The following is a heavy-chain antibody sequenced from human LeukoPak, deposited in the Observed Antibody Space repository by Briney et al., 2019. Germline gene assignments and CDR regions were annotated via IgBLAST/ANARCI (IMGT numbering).Heavy chain of an antibody. J-gene: IGHJ4*02. CDR1: GESFRDYY. V-gene: IGHV4-34*01. CDR3: ATMENDSSGYMVDY. D-gene: IGHD3-22*01. Sequence: PSETLSLTCAVYGESFRDYYWSWIRQPPGKGLEWIGEINHSGSTNYNPSLKSRVTISVDTSKNQFSLKLSSVTAADTAVYYCATMENDSSGYMVDYWGQGTLVTVSS. CDR2: INHSGST.